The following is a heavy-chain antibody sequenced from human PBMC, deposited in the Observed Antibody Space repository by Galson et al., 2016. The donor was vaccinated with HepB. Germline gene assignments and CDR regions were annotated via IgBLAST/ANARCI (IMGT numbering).Heavy chain of an antibody. CDR2: ISYDGSHK. J-gene: IGHJ4*02. Sequence: SLRLSCAASGFTFSSYAMHWVRQAPGKGLEWVAVISYDGSHKYYAASVKGRFTISRDNSKNTLSLQMNSLRAEDTAVYYCARAATSAVAVAGEFDYWGQGTLVTVSS. D-gene: IGHD6-19*01. CDR1: GFTFSSYA. CDR3: ARAATSAVAVAGEFDY. V-gene: IGHV3-30*03.